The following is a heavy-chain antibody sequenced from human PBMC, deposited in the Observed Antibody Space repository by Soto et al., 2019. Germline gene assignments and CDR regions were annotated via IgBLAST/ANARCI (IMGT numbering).Heavy chain of an antibody. J-gene: IGHJ4*02. CDR1: GYTFTSYD. V-gene: IGHV1-8*01. CDR3: ARERGCSGDSCYFFDY. D-gene: IGHD2-15*01. Sequence: QVQLVQSGAEVKKPGASVKVSCKASGYTFTSYDINWVRQATGQGLEWMGWMNPNSGNTGYAQKFQGRVTMTRNTSLSTAYMELSSLRSEDTAVYYCARERGCSGDSCYFFDYWGQGTLVTVSS. CDR2: MNPNSGNT.